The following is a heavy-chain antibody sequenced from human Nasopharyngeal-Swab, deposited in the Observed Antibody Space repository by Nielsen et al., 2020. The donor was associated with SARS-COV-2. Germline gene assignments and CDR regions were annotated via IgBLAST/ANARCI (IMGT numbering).Heavy chain of an antibody. J-gene: IGHJ6*03. CDR2: IYYSGST. CDR3: ARVSRYYYMDV. V-gene: IGHV4-31*02. Sequence: WIRQPPGKGLEWIGYIYYSGSTYYNPSLKSRVTVSVDTSENQFSLKLSSVTAADTAVYYCARVSRYYYMDVWGKGTTVTVSS.